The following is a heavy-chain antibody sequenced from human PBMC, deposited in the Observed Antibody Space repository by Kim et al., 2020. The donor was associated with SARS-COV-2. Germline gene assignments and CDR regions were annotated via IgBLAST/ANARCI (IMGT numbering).Heavy chain of an antibody. CDR1: GFTFSSYG. V-gene: IGHV3-33*01. J-gene: IGHJ5*02. CDR2: IWYDGSNK. CDR3: ARDFRDQPFDP. Sequence: GSLRLSCAASGFTFSSYGMHWVRQAPGKGLEWVAVIWYDGSNKYYADSVKGRFTISRDNSKNTLYLQMNSLRAEDTAVYYCARDFRDQPFDPWGQGTLVTVSS.